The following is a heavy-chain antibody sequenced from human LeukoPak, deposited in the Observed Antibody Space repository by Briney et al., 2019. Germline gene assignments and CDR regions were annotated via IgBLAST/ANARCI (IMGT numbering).Heavy chain of an antibody. CDR2: IWYDGSNK. J-gene: IGHJ4*02. D-gene: IGHD6-13*01. Sequence: GGSLRLSCAASGFTFSSYGMHWVRQAPGKGLEWVAVIWYDGSNKYYADSVKGRFTISRDNSKDTLYLQMNSLRAEDTAVYYCARGQLGLHHFDYWGQGTLVTVSS. CDR1: GFTFSSYG. V-gene: IGHV3-33*01. CDR3: ARGQLGLHHFDY.